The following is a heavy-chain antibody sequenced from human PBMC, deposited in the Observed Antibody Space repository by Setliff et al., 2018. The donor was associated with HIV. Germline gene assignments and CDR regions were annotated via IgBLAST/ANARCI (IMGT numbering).Heavy chain of an antibody. CDR1: GGSFSGFY. CDR3: ARVSSTYWYSIFRNYYYHMDV. J-gene: IGHJ6*03. V-gene: IGHV4-34*01. D-gene: IGHD2-8*02. Sequence: SETLSLTCAVYGGSFSGFYWNWIRQAPGKGLEWIGEINHSRRTKYNPSLKSRVTISVDTSKNQFSLKLSSVTAADTAFYYCARVSSTYWYSIFRNYYYHMDVWGKGTTVTVSS. CDR2: INHSRRT.